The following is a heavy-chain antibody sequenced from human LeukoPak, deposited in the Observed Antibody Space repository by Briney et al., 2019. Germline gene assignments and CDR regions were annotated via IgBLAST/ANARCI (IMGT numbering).Heavy chain of an antibody. V-gene: IGHV1-24*01. Sequence: GASVKVSCKVSGYSLTELSMHWVRQAPGKGLEWMGGFDPEEGETIYAQKFQGRVTMTEGTSTDTAYMELNSLRSEDTAVYYCATDRWRAPGMAVAVSHWFAPWGQGTLVTASS. CDR2: FDPEEGET. D-gene: IGHD6-19*01. CDR1: GYSLTELS. J-gene: IGHJ5*02. CDR3: ATDRWRAPGMAVAVSHWFAP.